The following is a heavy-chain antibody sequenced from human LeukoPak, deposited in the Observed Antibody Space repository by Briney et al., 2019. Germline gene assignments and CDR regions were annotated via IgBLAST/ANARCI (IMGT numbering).Heavy chain of an antibody. D-gene: IGHD4-17*01. CDR2: IYYSGST. CDR3: ARDNGDYEYSY. Sequence: SETLSLTCTVSGGSISSYYWSWIRQPPGKGLEWMGYIYYSGSTNYNPSLKSRVTISVDTSKNQFSLKLSSVTAADTAVYYCARDNGDYEYSYWGQGTLVTVSS. CDR1: GGSISSYY. J-gene: IGHJ4*02. V-gene: IGHV4-59*01.